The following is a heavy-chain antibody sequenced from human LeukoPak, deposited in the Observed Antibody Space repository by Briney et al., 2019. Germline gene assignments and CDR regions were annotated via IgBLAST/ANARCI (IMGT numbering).Heavy chain of an antibody. Sequence: GGSLRLSCAASGFTFSSYAMSWVRQAPGKGLERVSTITGGGSTTYYADSVKGRFTISRDNSKNTLYLQMSSLRAEDTALYYCARESPVAATGRSWFDSWGQGTLVTVSS. CDR1: GFTFSSYA. J-gene: IGHJ5*01. D-gene: IGHD6-13*01. V-gene: IGHV3-23*01. CDR3: ARESPVAATGRSWFDS. CDR2: ITGGGSTT.